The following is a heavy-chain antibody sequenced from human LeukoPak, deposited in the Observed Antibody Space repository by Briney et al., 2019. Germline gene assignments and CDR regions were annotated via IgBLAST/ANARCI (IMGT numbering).Heavy chain of an antibody. J-gene: IGHJ3*02. V-gene: IGHV3-11*01. CDR2: ISSSGSTI. D-gene: IGHD1-7*01. Sequence: GGSLRLSCAASGFTFSDYYMSWIRQAPGKGLEWVSYISSSGSTIYYADSVKGRFTISRDNAKNSLDLQMNSLRAEDTAVYYCGRDFGLTGTKRSFDIWGQGTMVTVSS. CDR1: GFTFSDYY. CDR3: GRDFGLTGTKRSFDI.